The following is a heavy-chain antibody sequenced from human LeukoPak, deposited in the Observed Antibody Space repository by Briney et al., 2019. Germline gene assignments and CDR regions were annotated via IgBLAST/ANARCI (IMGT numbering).Heavy chain of an antibody. Sequence: TGGSLRLSCAASGFTFSSYAMSWVRQAPGKGLEWVSAISGSGGSTYYADSVKGRFTISRDNSKNTLYLQMNSLRAEDTAIYYCAKDGYGSGSYSQYFDYWGQGTLVTVSS. V-gene: IGHV3-23*01. D-gene: IGHD3-10*01. CDR3: AKDGYGSGSYSQYFDY. CDR1: GFTFSSYA. J-gene: IGHJ4*02. CDR2: ISGSGGST.